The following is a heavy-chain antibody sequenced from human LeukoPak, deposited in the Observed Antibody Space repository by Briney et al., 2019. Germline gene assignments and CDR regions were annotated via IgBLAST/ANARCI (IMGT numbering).Heavy chain of an antibody. D-gene: IGHD4-11*01. V-gene: IGHV4-34*01. J-gene: IGHJ4*02. CDR3: ARDRYSNYVRGYYFDY. CDR2: INHSGST. CDR1: GGSFSGYY. Sequence: SETLSLTCAVYGGSFSGYYWSWIRQPPGKGLEWIGEINHSGSTNYNPSLKSRVTISVDASKNRFSLKLSSVTAADTAVYYCARDRYSNYVRGYYFDYWGQGTLVTVSS.